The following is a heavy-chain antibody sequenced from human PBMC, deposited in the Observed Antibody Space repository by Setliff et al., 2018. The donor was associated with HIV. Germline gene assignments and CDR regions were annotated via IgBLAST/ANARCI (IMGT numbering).Heavy chain of an antibody. V-gene: IGHV4-39*01. D-gene: IGHD2-2*01. CDR2: FYYSGSS. J-gene: IGHJ4*02. CDR3: AKLLPAADMAREIDS. CDR1: GDSISRRIYY. Sequence: SETLSLTCTVSGDSISRRIYYWGWIRQPPGKGLEWIGNFYYSGSSHYNPSLKSRVTISVDTSKNQFSLKLISVSAADTAVYYCAKLLPAADMAREIDSWGLGTLVTVSS.